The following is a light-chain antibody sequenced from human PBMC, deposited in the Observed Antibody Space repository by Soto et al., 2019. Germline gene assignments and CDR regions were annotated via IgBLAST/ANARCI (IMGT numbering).Light chain of an antibody. V-gene: IGKV3-20*01. CDR1: ETLNSRY. Sequence: EIVLTQSPGTLSLSPGERATLSCRASETLNSRYLVWYQQKPGQAPGLLIYSTSTRATGIADRFSGSGSGTDFPLTISRLEPEDFAVYYCQNLGRSFGQGTKVEIK. J-gene: IGKJ1*01. CDR3: QNLGRS. CDR2: STS.